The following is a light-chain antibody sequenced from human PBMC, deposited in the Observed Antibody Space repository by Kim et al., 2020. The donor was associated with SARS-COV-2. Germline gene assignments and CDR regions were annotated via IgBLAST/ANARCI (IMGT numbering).Light chain of an antibody. Sequence: QSALTQPASVSGSPGQSITISCAGTSSDVGGYKYVSWYQQYPGKAPKLIIYDVNKRPSGVSIRFSGSKSGNTASLTISGLQAEDEADYYCNSYTTTTSWVFGGGTQLTVL. J-gene: IGLJ3*02. CDR2: DVN. CDR1: SSDVGGYKY. V-gene: IGLV2-14*01. CDR3: NSYTTTTSWV.